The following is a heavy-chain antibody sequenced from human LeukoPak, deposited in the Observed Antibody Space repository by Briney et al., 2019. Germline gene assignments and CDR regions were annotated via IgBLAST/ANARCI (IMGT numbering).Heavy chain of an antibody. CDR2: ISSSGSTI. D-gene: IGHD3-10*02. Sequence: GGSLRLSCAASGFTFRSYEMNWVRQAPRKGLEWVSYISSSGSTIYYADSVKGRFTISRDNAKNSLYLQMNSLRAADTAVYYCSELGITMIGGVWGKGTTVTISS. CDR3: SELGITMIGGV. J-gene: IGHJ6*04. CDR1: GFTFRSYE. V-gene: IGHV3-48*03.